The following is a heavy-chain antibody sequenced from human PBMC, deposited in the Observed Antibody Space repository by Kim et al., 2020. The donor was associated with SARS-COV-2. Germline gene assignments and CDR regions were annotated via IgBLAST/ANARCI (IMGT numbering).Heavy chain of an antibody. CDR2: IYYSGST. CDR1: GGSISSYY. Sequence: SQTLSLTCTVSGGSISSYYWSWIRQPPGKGLEWIGYIYYSGSTNYNPSLKSRVTISVDTSKNQFSLKLSSVTAADTAVYYCARAKGVIDYWGQGTLVTVSS. CDR3: ARAKGVIDY. J-gene: IGHJ4*02. D-gene: IGHD2-21*01. V-gene: IGHV4-59*13.